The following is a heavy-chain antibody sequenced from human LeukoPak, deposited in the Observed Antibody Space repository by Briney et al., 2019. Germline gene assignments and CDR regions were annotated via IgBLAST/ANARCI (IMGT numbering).Heavy chain of an antibody. CDR3: ARDRDYVWGSYRHTPEY. D-gene: IGHD3-16*02. CDR2: ISAYNGNT. J-gene: IGHJ4*02. V-gene: IGHV1-18*01. CDR1: GYTFTSYG. Sequence: ASVKVSCKASGYTFTSYGITWVRQAPGQGLEWMGWISAYNGNTDYAQKLQGRVTMTTGTSTTTAYMELRSLRSDDTAVCYCARDRDYVWGSYRHTPEYWGQGTLVTVSS.